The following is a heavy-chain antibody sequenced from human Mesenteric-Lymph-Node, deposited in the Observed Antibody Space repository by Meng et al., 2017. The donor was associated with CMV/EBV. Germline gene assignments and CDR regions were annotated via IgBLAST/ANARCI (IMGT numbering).Heavy chain of an antibody. J-gene: IGHJ3*02. Sequence: SETLSLTCTVSGGSISSSSYYWGWIRQPPGKGLEWIGYIYYSGSTYYNPSLKSRVTISLDTSKNQFSLKLSSVTAADTAVYYCARGNYYDFWSGYPPGAFHIWGQGTMVTVSS. D-gene: IGHD3-3*01. CDR1: GGSISSSSYY. V-gene: IGHV4-30-4*08. CDR3: ARGNYYDFWSGYPPGAFHI. CDR2: IYYSGST.